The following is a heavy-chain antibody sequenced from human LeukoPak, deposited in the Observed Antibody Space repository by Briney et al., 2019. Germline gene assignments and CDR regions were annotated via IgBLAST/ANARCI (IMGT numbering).Heavy chain of an antibody. Sequence: SQTLSLTCAVSGGSVLGGGYSWSWIRQPPGKGLEWIGYIYYSGSTYYNPSLKSRLTISIDTSKNMFSLSLNSVTAADTAVYFCARSINGWDAFDIWGQGTVVAVSS. J-gene: IGHJ3*02. D-gene: IGHD6-19*01. CDR2: IYYSGST. CDR3: ARSINGWDAFDI. V-gene: IGHV4-30-4*07. CDR1: GGSVLGGGYS.